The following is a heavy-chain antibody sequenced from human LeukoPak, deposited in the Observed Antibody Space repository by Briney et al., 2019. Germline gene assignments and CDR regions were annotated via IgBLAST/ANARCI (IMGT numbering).Heavy chain of an antibody. V-gene: IGHV4-31*03. CDR2: IHKSGNT. J-gene: IGHJ1*01. CDR1: GGSISSGGYY. D-gene: IGHD1-26*01. Sequence: SETLSLTCTVSGGSISSGGYYWTWIRQHPGKGLEWIGYIHKSGNTYYNPSLKSRVTISVDTSKNQFSLKLSSVTAADTAVYYCARSHRGWELRYFQHWGQGTLVTVSS. CDR3: ARSHRGWELRYFQH.